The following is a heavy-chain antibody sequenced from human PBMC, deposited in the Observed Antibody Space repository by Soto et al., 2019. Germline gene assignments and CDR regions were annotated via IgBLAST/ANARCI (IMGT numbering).Heavy chain of an antibody. CDR3: AREPPYAYGSGSPQFDY. V-gene: IGHV4-4*02. Sequence: QVQLQESGPGLVKPSGTLSLTCAVSGGSISSSNWWSWVRQPPGKGLEWTGEIYHSGSTNYNPSLKSRVTISEDKSKNQFSLKLSSVTAADTAVYYCAREPPYAYGSGSPQFDYWGQGTLVTVSS. CDR2: IYHSGST. J-gene: IGHJ4*02. CDR1: GGSISSSNW. D-gene: IGHD3-10*01.